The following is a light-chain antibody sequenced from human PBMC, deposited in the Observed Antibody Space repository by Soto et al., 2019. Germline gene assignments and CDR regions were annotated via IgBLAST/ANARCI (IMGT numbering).Light chain of an antibody. CDR3: QQYNS. CDR2: DAS. V-gene: IGKV1-5*01. CDR1: QSISSW. Sequence: DIQMTQSPSTLSASVGDRVTITCRASQSISSWLAWYQQKPGKSPKLLIYDASSLESGVTSRFSGSGSGTEFTLTISSLQPDDFATYYCQQYNSFGQGTKVEIK. J-gene: IGKJ1*01.